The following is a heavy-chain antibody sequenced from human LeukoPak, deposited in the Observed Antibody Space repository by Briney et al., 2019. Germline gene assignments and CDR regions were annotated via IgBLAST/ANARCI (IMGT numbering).Heavy chain of an antibody. Sequence: SETLSLTCTVSGGSISSSSYYWGWIRQPPGKGLEWIGYIYYSGSTNYNPSLKSRVTISVDTSKNQFSLKLSSVTAADTAVYYCAREAGGFLEPVIDIWGQGTMVTVSS. CDR1: GGSISSSSYY. J-gene: IGHJ3*02. CDR2: IYYSGST. CDR3: AREAGGFLEPVIDI. D-gene: IGHD3-3*01. V-gene: IGHV4-61*01.